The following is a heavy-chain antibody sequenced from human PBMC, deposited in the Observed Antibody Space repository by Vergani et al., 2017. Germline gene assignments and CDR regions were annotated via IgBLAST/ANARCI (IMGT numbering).Heavy chain of an antibody. CDR3: ARVRITIFGVVKMSYGMDV. D-gene: IGHD3-3*01. V-gene: IGHV4-34*01. Sequence: QVQLQQWGAGLLKPSETLSLTCAVYGGSFSGYYWSWIRQPPGKGLEWIGEINHSGSTNYNPSLKSRVTISVATSKNQFSLKLSSVTAADTAVYYCARVRITIFGVVKMSYGMDVWGQGTTVTVSS. J-gene: IGHJ6*02. CDR2: INHSGST. CDR1: GGSFSGYY.